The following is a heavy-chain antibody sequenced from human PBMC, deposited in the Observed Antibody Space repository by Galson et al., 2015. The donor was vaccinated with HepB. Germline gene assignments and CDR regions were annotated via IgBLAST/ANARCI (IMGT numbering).Heavy chain of an antibody. Sequence: SLRLSCAASGFSFSDSAIQWVRQPSGKGLEWIGRIRRKGNNYATAFAASVKGRFTISRDDSKNTAYLRMRSLKTDDTAVYYCARQRDGLGRAFFYYEMDVWGRGTTVIVSS. CDR2: IRRKGNNYAT. D-gene: IGHD1-26*01. J-gene: IGHJ6*02. CDR3: ARQRDGLGRAFFYYEMDV. CDR1: GFSFSDSA. V-gene: IGHV3-73*01.